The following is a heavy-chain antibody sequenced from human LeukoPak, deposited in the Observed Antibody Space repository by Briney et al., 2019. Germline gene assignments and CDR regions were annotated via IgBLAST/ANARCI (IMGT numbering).Heavy chain of an antibody. CDR3: AKGQELDDGVFES. CDR1: GFTVSSNY. J-gene: IGHJ4*02. Sequence: GGSLRLSCAASGFTVSSNYMSWVRQAPGKGLEWVSIIYSDGSTYYADSVKGRFTISRDNSKNTLYLQMNSLRAEDTAVYYCAKGQELDDGVFESWGQGTLVTVSS. V-gene: IGHV3-53*01. CDR2: IYSDGST. D-gene: IGHD1-1*01.